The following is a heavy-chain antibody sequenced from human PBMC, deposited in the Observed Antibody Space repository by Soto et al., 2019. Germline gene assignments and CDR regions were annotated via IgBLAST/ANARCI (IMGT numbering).Heavy chain of an antibody. D-gene: IGHD4-17*01. CDR1: GFTFTSSA. CDR3: ARRSRDYGDYKMKPYYYYYMDV. V-gene: IGHV1-58*02. CDR2: IVVGSGNT. Sequence: ASLKVSCKASGFTFTSSAMQCVRQARGQRLEWIGWIVVGSGNTNYAQKFQERVTITRDMSTSTAYMELSSLRSEDTAVYYCARRSRDYGDYKMKPYYYYYMDVWGKGTTVTVSS. J-gene: IGHJ6*03.